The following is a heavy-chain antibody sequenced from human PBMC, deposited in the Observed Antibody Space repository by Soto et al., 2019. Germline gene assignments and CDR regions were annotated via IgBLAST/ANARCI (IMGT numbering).Heavy chain of an antibody. D-gene: IGHD5-12*01. V-gene: IGHV3-30-3*01. CDR3: ARVQGRWLQFGAFDI. CDR2: ISYDGSNK. J-gene: IGHJ3*02. CDR1: GFTFSSYA. Sequence: QVQLVESGGGVVQPGRSLRLSCAASGFTFSSYAMHWVRQAPGKGLEWVAVISYDGSNKYYADSVKGRFTISRNNSKNTLYLQMNSLRAEDTAVYYCARVQGRWLQFGAFDIWGQGTMVTVSS.